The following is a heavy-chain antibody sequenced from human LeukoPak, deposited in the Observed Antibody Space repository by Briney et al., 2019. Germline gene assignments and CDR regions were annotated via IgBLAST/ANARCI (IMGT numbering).Heavy chain of an antibody. V-gene: IGHV3-48*01. CDR2: ITSSSTTI. J-gene: IGHJ4*02. CDR1: GFTFSGSA. CDR3: ARVRNGYFDY. Sequence: GGSLRLSCAASGFTFSGSAMHWVRQAPGKGLEWVSSITSSSTTIYYADSVKGRFTISRDNAKNSLYLQMNSLRAEDTAVYYCARVRNGYFDYWGQGTLVTVSS.